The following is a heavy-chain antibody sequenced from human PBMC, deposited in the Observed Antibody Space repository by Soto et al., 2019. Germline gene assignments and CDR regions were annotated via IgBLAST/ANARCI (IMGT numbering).Heavy chain of an antibody. CDR3: ARGGYNWNDVTDY. Sequence: QVQLQESGPGLVKPSETLSLTCIVSGGSISNYYWSWIRQPQGQGLEWIGYIYYRGSTNYNPSLKSRVTISVDTSKNQFSLKLSSVTAADTAVYYCARGGYNWNDVTDYWGQGTLVTVSS. CDR2: IYYRGST. D-gene: IGHD1-20*01. CDR1: GGSISNYY. V-gene: IGHV4-59*01. J-gene: IGHJ4*02.